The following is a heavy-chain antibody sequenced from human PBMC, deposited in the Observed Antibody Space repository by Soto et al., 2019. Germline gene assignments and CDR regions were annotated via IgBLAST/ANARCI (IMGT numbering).Heavy chain of an antibody. J-gene: IGHJ5*02. CDR3: AKSDTALSYGFDP. CDR1: GFTFGSYA. CDR2: ISSSGDST. V-gene: IGHV3-23*01. D-gene: IGHD5-18*01. Sequence: EVQLLESGGGLVQPGGSLRLSFAASGFTFGSYAMIWVRQAPGKGLGWVSTISSSGDSTYYADSVKGRFTVSRDNSMNTLYMQMNSLRAEDTAVYYWAKSDTALSYGFDPWGQGTLVTVSS.